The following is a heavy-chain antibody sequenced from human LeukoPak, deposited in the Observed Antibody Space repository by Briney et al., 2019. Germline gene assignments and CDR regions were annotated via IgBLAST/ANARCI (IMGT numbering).Heavy chain of an antibody. Sequence: PGGSLRLSCAASGFTFDDYAMHWVRQAPGKGLEWVSDISWNSGSIGYADSVKGRFTISRDNAKNSLYLQMNSLRAEDMALYYCAKDHYDSSGYYLDYWGQGTLVTVSP. CDR3: AKDHYDSSGYYLDY. V-gene: IGHV3-9*03. CDR2: ISWNSGSI. CDR1: GFTFDDYA. D-gene: IGHD3-22*01. J-gene: IGHJ4*02.